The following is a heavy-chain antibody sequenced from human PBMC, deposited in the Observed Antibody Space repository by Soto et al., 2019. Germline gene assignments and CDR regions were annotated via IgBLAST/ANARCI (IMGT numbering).Heavy chain of an antibody. CDR2: ISTYTGNT. V-gene: IGHV1-18*01. D-gene: IGHD3-10*01. J-gene: IGHJ6*02. CDR1: GYTFTRYG. CDR3: ARGYYYGSGRPTPGGMDV. Sequence: ASVKVSCKAAGYTFTRYGINWVRQAPGQGLEWMGWISTYTGNTNYAQKLQGRVTMTTDTSTSTAYMELRSLRSDDTAVYYCARGYYYGSGRPTPGGMDVWGQGTTVTVSS.